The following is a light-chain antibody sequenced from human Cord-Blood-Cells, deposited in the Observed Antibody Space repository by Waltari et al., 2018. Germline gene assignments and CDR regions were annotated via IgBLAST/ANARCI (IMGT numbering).Light chain of an antibody. CDR1: QSVCSN. V-gene: IGKV3-15*01. CDR2: GPS. J-gene: IGKJ1*01. Sequence: EIEMTPDPATLSASPAERAALSCRASQSVCSNLAWYQQKPGQAPRPLIYGPSTRATGIPARFSGSGSGTEFTLTISSLQSEDFAVYYCQQYNNWSRTFGQGTKVEIK. CDR3: QQYNNWSRT.